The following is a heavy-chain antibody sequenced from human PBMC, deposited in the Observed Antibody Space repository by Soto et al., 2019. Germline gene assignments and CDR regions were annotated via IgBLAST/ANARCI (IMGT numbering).Heavy chain of an antibody. CDR2: INASNGNT. V-gene: IGHV1-3*01. CDR3: ARDHSDASFDY. J-gene: IGHJ4*02. CDR1: GYTFTKFH. D-gene: IGHD2-2*01. Sequence: ASVKVSCKASGYTFTKFHIHWVRQAPGQRLEWMGRINASNGNTRYAQKFQGRVTITRDTSASTAYMELSSLRSEDTAVYYCARDHSDASFDYWGQGTLVTVSS.